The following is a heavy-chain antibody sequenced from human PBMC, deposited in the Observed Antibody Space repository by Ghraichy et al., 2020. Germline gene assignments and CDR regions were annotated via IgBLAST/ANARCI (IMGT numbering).Heavy chain of an antibody. CDR1: RFSFSSYA. D-gene: IGHD6-19*01. CDR2: ISGSGGTT. V-gene: IGHV3-23*01. J-gene: IGHJ4*02. CDR3: AKMGQWVRYYFDY. Sequence: GESLNISCAASRFSFSSYAMSWVRQAPGKGLEWVSGISGSGGTTYYADSVKGRFTISRDNSKNTLYLQMNSLRAEDTAVYYCAKMGQWVRYYFDYWGQGALVTVSS.